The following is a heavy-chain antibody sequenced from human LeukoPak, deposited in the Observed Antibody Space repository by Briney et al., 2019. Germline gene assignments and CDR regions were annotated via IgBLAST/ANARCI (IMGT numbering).Heavy chain of an antibody. CDR2: IKSKSGGGTT. D-gene: IGHD1-26*01. J-gene: IGHJ4*02. Sequence: GGSLTLSCAASGFTFSNAWMSWVRQAQGKVLEWVGRIKSKSGGGTTDDAAPVKGRFTISRDDSKNTLYLQMNSLKTEDTAVYYCTTNSGSRPYDSWGQGTLVIVSS. V-gene: IGHV3-15*01. CDR1: GFTFSNAW. CDR3: TTNSGSRPYDS.